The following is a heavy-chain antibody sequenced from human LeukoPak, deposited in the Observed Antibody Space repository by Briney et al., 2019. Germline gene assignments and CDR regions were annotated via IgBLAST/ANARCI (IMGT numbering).Heavy chain of an antibody. CDR2: IIPIFGTA. J-gene: IGHJ6*03. CDR1: GGTFSSYA. CDR3: ARDPPQGCSGGSCPMDV. D-gene: IGHD2-15*01. V-gene: IGHV1-69*13. Sequence: SVKVSCKASGGTFSSYAISWVRQAPGQGLEWMGGIIPIFGTANYAQKFKGRVTITADESTSTAYMELSSLRSEDTAVYYCARDPPQGCSGGSCPMDVWGKGTTVTVSS.